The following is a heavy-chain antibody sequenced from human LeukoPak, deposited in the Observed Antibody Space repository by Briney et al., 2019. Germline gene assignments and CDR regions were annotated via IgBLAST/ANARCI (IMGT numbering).Heavy chain of an antibody. V-gene: IGHV3-23*01. CDR1: GFTFSSYD. D-gene: IGHD6-19*01. CDR2: ISGSGGST. J-gene: IGHJ4*02. Sequence: GGSLRLSCAASGFTFSSYDMSWVRQAPGKGLEWVSVISGSGGSTHYSDPVKGRFTVSRDNSKNTLYLQMNSLRAEDTAVYYCAKGRRYSSGWRDLDYWGQGTLVTVSS. CDR3: AKGRRYSSGWRDLDY.